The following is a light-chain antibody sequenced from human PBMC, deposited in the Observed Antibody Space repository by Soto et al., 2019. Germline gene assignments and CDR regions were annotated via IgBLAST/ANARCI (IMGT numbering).Light chain of an antibody. CDR1: SSDVGSYNL. CDR2: EGS. J-gene: IGLJ1*01. CDR3: CSYAGSSTIEGV. V-gene: IGLV2-23*03. Sequence: QSALTQPASVSGSPGQSITISCTGTSSDVGSYNLVSWYQQHPGKAPKLMIYEGSKRPSGVSNRFSGSKSGNTASLTISGLQAEDEADYYCCSYAGSSTIEGVFGPGTKVTVL.